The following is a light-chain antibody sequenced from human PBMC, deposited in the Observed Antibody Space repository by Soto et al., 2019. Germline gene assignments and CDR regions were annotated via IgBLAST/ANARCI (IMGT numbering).Light chain of an antibody. Sequence: QSALTQPPSASVSPGQSVTISCTGTKNDIGVYDFVSWYQHHPGKAPRLIIYEVVQRPSGVPDRFSGAKSGNTASLTVSGLQAADEADYFCKSYAGSNTYAFGSGTKVTVL. V-gene: IGLV2-8*01. CDR1: KNDIGVYDF. CDR3: KSYAGSNTYA. J-gene: IGLJ1*01. CDR2: EVV.